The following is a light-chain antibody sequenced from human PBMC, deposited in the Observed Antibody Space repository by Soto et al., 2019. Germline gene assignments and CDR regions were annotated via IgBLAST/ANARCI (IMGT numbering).Light chain of an antibody. J-gene: IGLJ3*02. CDR3: QSADSSGTWV. CDR2: EVT. CDR1: SNDVGIYNY. Sequence: QSALTQPASVSGSPGQSITISCTGTSNDVGIYNYVSWYQQHPGKAPKLIIYEVTNRPSGVSDRFSGSKSDNTASLTISGLQAEDEADYYCQSADSSGTWVFGGGTKLTVL. V-gene: IGLV2-14*01.